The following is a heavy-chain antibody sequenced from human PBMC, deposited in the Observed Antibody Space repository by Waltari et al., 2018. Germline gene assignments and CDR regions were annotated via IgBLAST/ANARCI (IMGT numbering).Heavy chain of an antibody. Sequence: QVQLQESGPGLVKPSETLSLTCAVSGYSISSGYYWGWIRQPPGKGLEWIGSIYHSGSTYYNPSLKSRVTISVDTSKNQFSLKLSSVTAADTVVYYCARLEYSGYFDYWGQGTLVTVSS. D-gene: IGHD1-26*01. CDR1: GYSISSGYY. CDR3: ARLEYSGYFDY. J-gene: IGHJ4*02. CDR2: IYHSGST. V-gene: IGHV4-38-2*01.